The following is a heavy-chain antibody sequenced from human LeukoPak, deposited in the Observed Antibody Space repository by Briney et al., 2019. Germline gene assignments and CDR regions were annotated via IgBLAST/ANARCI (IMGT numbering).Heavy chain of an antibody. CDR3: VTGRQVVPGWTRMVRGEHLGALDY. V-gene: IGHV3-23*01. CDR1: GFTFSTFA. D-gene: IGHD3-10*01. J-gene: IGHJ4*02. Sequence: PGGSLRLSCAASGFTFSTFAMIWVRQPPGKGLEWVSSIFPSGGEIHYADSVKGRFTISRDNSKNTLYLQMNRLRAEDTAVYYCVTGRQVVPGWTRMVRGEHLGALDYWGQGTLVTVSS. CDR2: IFPSGGEI.